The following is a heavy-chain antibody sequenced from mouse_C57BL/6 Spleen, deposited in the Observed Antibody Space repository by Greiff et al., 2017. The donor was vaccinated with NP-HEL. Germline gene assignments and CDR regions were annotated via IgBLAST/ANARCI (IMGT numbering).Heavy chain of an antibody. CDR3: ARGYTLDY. CDR1: GYTFTSYW. Sequence: QVQLQQPGAELVMPGASVKLSCKASGYTFTSYWMHWVKQRPGQGLEWIGEIDPSDSYTNYNQKFKGKSTLTVDKSSSTAYMQLSSLTSEDSAVYYYARGYTLDYWGQGTTLTVSS. D-gene: IGHD1-2*01. CDR2: IDPSDSYT. J-gene: IGHJ2*01. V-gene: IGHV1-69*01.